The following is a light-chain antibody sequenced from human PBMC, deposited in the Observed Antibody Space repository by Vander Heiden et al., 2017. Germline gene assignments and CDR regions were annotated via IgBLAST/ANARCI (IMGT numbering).Light chain of an antibody. V-gene: IGKV1-39*01. CDR2: AAS. J-gene: IGKJ1*01. Sequence: DIQMTQSPSSLSASVGVRVTITCRASQSISSYLNWYQQKPGKAPKLLIYAASSLQSGVPSRFSGSGSGTDFTLTISSLQPEDFATYYCQQSYSTPRFGQGTKVEIK. CDR3: QQSYSTPR. CDR1: QSISSY.